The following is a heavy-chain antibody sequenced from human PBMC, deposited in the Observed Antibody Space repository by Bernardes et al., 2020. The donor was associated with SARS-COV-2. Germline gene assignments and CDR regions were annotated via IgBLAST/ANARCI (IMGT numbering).Heavy chain of an antibody. Sequence: GGSLRLSCAASGFTFSSYGMHWVRQAPGKGLEWVAVIWYDGSNKYYADSVKGRFTISRDNSKNTLYLQMNSLRAEDTAVYYCASEGYSSSPGAFDIWGQGTMVTVSS. CDR1: GFTFSSYG. D-gene: IGHD6-13*01. CDR3: ASEGYSSSPGAFDI. CDR2: IWYDGSNK. J-gene: IGHJ3*02. V-gene: IGHV3-33*01.